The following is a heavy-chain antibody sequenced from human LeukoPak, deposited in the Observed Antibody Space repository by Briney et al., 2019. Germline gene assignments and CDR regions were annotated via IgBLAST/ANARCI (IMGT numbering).Heavy chain of an antibody. V-gene: IGHV1-46*01. CDR3: ARPRLWFGGSRGAFDI. Sequence: ASVKVSCKASGYTFSSYDMHWVRQSPGQRLECRRIINTSGGSTSYAQKFQGRVTMTRDTSTSTVYMELSSLRSEDTAVYYCARPRLWFGGSRGAFDIWGQGTMVTVSS. J-gene: IGHJ3*02. D-gene: IGHD3-10*01. CDR2: INTSGGST. CDR1: GYTFSSYD.